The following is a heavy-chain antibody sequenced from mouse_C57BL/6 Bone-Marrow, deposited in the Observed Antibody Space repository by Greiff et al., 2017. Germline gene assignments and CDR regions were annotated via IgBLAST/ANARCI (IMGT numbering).Heavy chain of an antibody. D-gene: IGHD1-1*01. CDR1: GFTFSDYY. CDR3: ARRVVAFYYYAMDY. J-gene: IGHJ4*01. V-gene: IGHV5-12*01. CDR2: ISNGGGST. Sequence: EVHLVESGGGLVQPGGSLKLSCAASGFTFSDYYMYWVRQTPEKRLEWVAYISNGGGSTYYPDTVKGRFTISRDNAKNTLYLQMSRLKSEDTAMYYCARRVVAFYYYAMDYWGQGTSVTVSS.